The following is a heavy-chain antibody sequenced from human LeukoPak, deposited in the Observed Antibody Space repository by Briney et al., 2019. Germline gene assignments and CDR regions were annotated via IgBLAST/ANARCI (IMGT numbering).Heavy chain of an antibody. Sequence: NSSETLSLTCTVSGGSISSGDYYWSWIRQPPGKGLEWIGYIYYSGSTYYNPSLKRRVTISVDTSKNQFSLKLSSVTAADTAVYYCARVLVGGSYYEKWHAFDIWGQGTMVTVSS. D-gene: IGHD1-26*01. CDR2: IYYSGST. CDR1: GGSISSGDYY. V-gene: IGHV4-30-4*08. CDR3: ARVLVGGSYYEKWHAFDI. J-gene: IGHJ3*02.